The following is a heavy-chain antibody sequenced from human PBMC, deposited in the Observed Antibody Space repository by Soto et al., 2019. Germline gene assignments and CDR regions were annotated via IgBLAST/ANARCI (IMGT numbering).Heavy chain of an antibody. CDR1: GFTFSSYA. J-gene: IGHJ4*02. Sequence: EVQLLESGGGLVQPGGSLRLSCAASGFTFSSYAMSWVRQAPGKGLEWVSVISGGGGSTYYADSVKGRFTISRDTSKNTLFLQMNSLRPEDTAVYYCGKCMYSYDRGSSIDYWGQGNLVTVSS. CDR2: ISGGGGST. D-gene: IGHD3-22*01. V-gene: IGHV3-23*01. CDR3: GKCMYSYDRGSSIDY.